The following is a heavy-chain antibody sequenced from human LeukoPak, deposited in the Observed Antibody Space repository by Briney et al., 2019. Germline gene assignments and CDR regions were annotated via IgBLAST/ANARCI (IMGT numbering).Heavy chain of an antibody. CDR1: GGSISSGSYY. CDR2: IYTSGST. CDR3: ARCGSSRAGVFAFDI. Sequence: PSQTLSLTCTVSGGSISSGSYYWSWIRQPAGKGLEWIGRIYTSGSTNYNPSLKSRVTISVDKSKNQFSLKLSSVTAADTAVYYCARCGSSRAGVFAFDIWGQGTMVTVSS. J-gene: IGHJ3*02. V-gene: IGHV4-61*02. D-gene: IGHD6-13*01.